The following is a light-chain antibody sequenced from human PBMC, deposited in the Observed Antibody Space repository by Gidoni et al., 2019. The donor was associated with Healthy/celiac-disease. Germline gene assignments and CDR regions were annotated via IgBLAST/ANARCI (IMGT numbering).Light chain of an antibody. V-gene: IGKV1-39*01. Sequence: DIQMTQSPSSLSASVGDRVTITCRASQSISSYLNWYQQIPGTAPKLLIYAASSLQSGVPSRFSGSGSGTDFTLTISSLQPEDFATYYCQQSYSTPPYTFGQGTKLEIK. J-gene: IGKJ2*01. CDR1: QSISSY. CDR2: AAS. CDR3: QQSYSTPPYT.